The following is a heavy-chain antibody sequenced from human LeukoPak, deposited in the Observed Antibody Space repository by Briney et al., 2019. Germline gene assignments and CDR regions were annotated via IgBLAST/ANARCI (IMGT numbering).Heavy chain of an antibody. J-gene: IGHJ4*02. D-gene: IGHD6-19*01. CDR1: GFTFSSYG. CDR2: IWYDGSNK. CDR3: ARGGSGWFTYYFEY. V-gene: IGHV3-33*01. Sequence: PGRSLRLSCAASGFTFSSYGMHWVRQAPGKGLEWVAVIWYDGSNKYYADSVKGRFTISRDNSKNTLYLQMNSLRAEDTAVYYCARGGSGWFTYYFEYWGQGTLVTVSS.